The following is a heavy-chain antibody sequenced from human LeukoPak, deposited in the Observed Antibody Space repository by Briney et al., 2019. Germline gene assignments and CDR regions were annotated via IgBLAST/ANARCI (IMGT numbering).Heavy chain of an antibody. J-gene: IGHJ3*02. CDR1: GASVSSSSYF. D-gene: IGHD3-9*01. Sequence: SETLSLTCTVSGASVSSSSYFWGWIRQPPGKGLEWIGSIFYSGSTYYNPSLKSRVTISVDTSKNQFSLKLSSVTAADTAVYYCARHNSGYQDVDAFDIWGQGTMVTVSS. CDR2: IFYSGST. CDR3: ARHNSGYQDVDAFDI. V-gene: IGHV4-39*01.